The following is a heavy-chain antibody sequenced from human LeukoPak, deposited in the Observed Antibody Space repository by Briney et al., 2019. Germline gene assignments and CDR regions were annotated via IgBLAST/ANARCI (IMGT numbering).Heavy chain of an antibody. V-gene: IGHV4-34*01. Sequence: SETLSLTCAVYGVSFSGYYWSGIRQPPGKGLEWIGEINHSGSTNYNPSLKSRVTISVDTSKNQFSLKLSSVTAADTAVYYCARGYLGYCSSTSCSGFDPWGQGTLVTVSS. CDR1: GVSFSGYY. CDR2: INHSGST. D-gene: IGHD2-2*01. J-gene: IGHJ5*02. CDR3: ARGYLGYCSSTSCSGFDP.